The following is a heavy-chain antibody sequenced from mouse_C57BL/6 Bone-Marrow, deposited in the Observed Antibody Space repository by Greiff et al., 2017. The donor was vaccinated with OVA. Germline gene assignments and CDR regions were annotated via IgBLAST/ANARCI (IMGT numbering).Heavy chain of an antibody. CDR3: ARLGFLYAMDY. CDR1: GFTFSSYG. J-gene: IGHJ4*01. V-gene: IGHV5-6*01. CDR2: ISSGGSYT. Sequence: EVHLVESGGDLVKPGGSLKLSCAASGFTFSSYGMSWVRQTPDKRLEWVATISSGGSYTYYPDSVKGRFTISRDNAKNTLYLQMSSLKSEDTAMYYCARLGFLYAMDYWGQGTSVTVSS.